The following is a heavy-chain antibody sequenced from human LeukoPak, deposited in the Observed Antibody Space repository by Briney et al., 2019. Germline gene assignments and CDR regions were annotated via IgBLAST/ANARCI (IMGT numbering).Heavy chain of an antibody. CDR1: GGSISSYY. J-gene: IGHJ5*02. Sequence: SETLSLTCTVSGGSISSYYWSWIRQPAGKGLEWIGRIYTSGSTNYNPSLKSRVTISVDTSKNQFSLKLSSVTAADTAVYYCARDSHYYGSGSSNWFDPWGQGTLVTVSS. CDR2: IYTSGST. D-gene: IGHD3-10*01. CDR3: ARDSHYYGSGSSNWFDP. V-gene: IGHV4-4*07.